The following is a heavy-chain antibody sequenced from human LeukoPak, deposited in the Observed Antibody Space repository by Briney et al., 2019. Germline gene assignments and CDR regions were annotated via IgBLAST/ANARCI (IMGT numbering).Heavy chain of an antibody. CDR3: ARDQYYAFDI. CDR1: GFTFSRYS. Sequence: GGSLRLSCAAAGFTFSRYSMNWVRQAPGKGLEWISHISSDSTTYYAGSVEGRFTISRDNAKNLLSLQMNSLRAEDTAVYYCARDQYYAFDIWGQGTMVTVSS. CDR2: ISSDSTT. D-gene: IGHD2/OR15-2a*01. J-gene: IGHJ3*02. V-gene: IGHV3-48*01.